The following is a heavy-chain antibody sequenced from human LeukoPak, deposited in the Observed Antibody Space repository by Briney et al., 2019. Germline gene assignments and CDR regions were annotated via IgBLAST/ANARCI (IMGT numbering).Heavy chain of an antibody. CDR1: GFTFSSYA. V-gene: IGHV3-23*01. D-gene: IGHD2-2*01. Sequence: SGGSLRLSCAASGFTFSSYAVSWVRQAPGKGLEWVSAISGSGGSTYYADSVKGRFAISRDNSKNTLYLQMNSLRAEDTAVYYCAKGAAVIVVPAAIAYWGQGTLVTVSS. CDR2: ISGSGGST. J-gene: IGHJ4*02. CDR3: AKGAAVIVVPAAIAY.